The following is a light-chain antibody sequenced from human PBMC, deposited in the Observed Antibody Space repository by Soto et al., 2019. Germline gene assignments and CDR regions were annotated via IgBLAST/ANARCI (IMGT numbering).Light chain of an antibody. CDR3: SSYAGSNNLV. CDR1: SSDVGGYDY. Sequence: QSVLTQPPSASGAPGQSVTISCTGTSSDVGGYDYVSWYQQHPGKTPKLMFYEVSKRPSGVPDRFSGSKSGNTASLNVSGLQAEDEDDYYCSSYAGSNNLVFGGGTKLTVL. J-gene: IGLJ2*01. CDR2: EVS. V-gene: IGLV2-8*01.